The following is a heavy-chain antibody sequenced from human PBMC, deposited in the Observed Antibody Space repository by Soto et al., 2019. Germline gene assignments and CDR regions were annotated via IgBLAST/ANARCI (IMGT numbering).Heavy chain of an antibody. D-gene: IGHD6-19*01. Sequence: SHTLSLTCAISGDSVSSNSAAWNWIRQCPSRGLEWLGRTYYRSKWYNDYAVSVKSRITINPDTSKNQFSLQLNSVTPEDTAVYYCARERGAVAGYYYYGMDVWGQGTTVTVSS. CDR2: TYYRSKWYN. CDR1: GDSVSSNSAA. V-gene: IGHV6-1*01. CDR3: ARERGAVAGYYYYGMDV. J-gene: IGHJ6*02.